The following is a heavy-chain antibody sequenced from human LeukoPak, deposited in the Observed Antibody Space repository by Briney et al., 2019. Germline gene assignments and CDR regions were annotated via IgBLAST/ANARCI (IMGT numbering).Heavy chain of an antibody. Sequence: GASVKVSCKASGGTFSSYAISWVRQAPGQGLEWMGGIIPIFGTANYAQKFQGRVTITADESTSTAYMELSSLGSEDTAVYYCASRYSGSYWFYFDSWGQGTLVTVSS. D-gene: IGHD1-26*01. CDR2: IIPIFGTA. CDR3: ASRYSGSYWFYFDS. V-gene: IGHV1-69*13. J-gene: IGHJ4*02. CDR1: GGTFSSYA.